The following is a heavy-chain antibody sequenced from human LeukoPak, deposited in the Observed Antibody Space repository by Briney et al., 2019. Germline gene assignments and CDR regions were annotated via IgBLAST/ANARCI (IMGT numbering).Heavy chain of an antibody. CDR1: GYTFTSYA. CDR2: INAGNGNT. D-gene: IGHD5-18*01. J-gene: IGHJ5*02. CDR3: ARAPGYGGLANWFDP. Sequence: WASVKVSCKASGYTFTSYAMHWVRQAPGQRLEWMGWINAGNGNTKYSQEFQGRVTITRDTSASTAYMELSSLRSEDMAVYYCARAPGYGGLANWFDPWGQGTLVTVSS. V-gene: IGHV1-3*03.